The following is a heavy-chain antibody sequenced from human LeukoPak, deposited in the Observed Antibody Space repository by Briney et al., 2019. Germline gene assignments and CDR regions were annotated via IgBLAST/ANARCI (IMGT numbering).Heavy chain of an antibody. CDR3: ARHLPFSVTGGDDAFDV. V-gene: IGHV4-59*08. Sequence: SETLSLTCTVSGGSISGFHWSWIRQPPGKGLEWIGSMYYSGSTTYNPSLKSRVTTSADTTNNQFPLTLTSLTAADTAVYYCARHLPFSVTGGDDAFDVWGPGTRVTVS. J-gene: IGHJ3*01. CDR2: MYYSGST. CDR1: GGSISGFH. D-gene: IGHD3-16*01.